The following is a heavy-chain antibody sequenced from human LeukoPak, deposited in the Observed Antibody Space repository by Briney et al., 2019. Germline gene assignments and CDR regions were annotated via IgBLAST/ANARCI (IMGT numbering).Heavy chain of an antibody. CDR2: IYPGDSDT. J-gene: IGHJ4*02. V-gene: IGHV5-51*01. Sequence: GESLKISCKGSGYSFTSYWIGWVRQMPGKGLEWMGIIYPGDSDTRYSPSFQGQVTISADKSISTAYLQWSSLKASGTAMYYCASHSYYYGSGSYGPFDYWGQGTLVTVSS. CDR3: ASHSYYYGSGSYGPFDY. D-gene: IGHD3-10*01. CDR1: GYSFTSYW.